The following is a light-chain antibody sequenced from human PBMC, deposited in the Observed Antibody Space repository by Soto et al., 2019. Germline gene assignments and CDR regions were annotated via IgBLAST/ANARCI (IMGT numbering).Light chain of an antibody. V-gene: IGKV1-5*03. CDR1: QSISSW. Sequence: TQSPATLSASVVDRVTITCRASQSISSWLAWYQQKPGKAPKLLIYKASSLESGVPSRFSGSGSGTEFTLTITSLQPDDFATYYCQQYSSNSAFGPGTKVDIK. CDR2: KAS. J-gene: IGKJ1*01. CDR3: QQYSSNSA.